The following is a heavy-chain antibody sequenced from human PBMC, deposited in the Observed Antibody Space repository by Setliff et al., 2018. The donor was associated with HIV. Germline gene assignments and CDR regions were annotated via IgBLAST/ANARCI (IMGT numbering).Heavy chain of an antibody. D-gene: IGHD3-3*01. CDR3: ARGRTHSSYYNFWSAYSSTMDV. J-gene: IGHJ6*02. Sequence: ASVKVSCKASGYTFTGYYVHWVRQAPGQGLEWMGWINPNTGGTDYAQKFQGWVTMTRETSISTAYMELRWLKSDDAAVYYCARGRTHSSYYNFWSAYSSTMDVWGHGTTVTVSS. V-gene: IGHV1-2*04. CDR2: INPNTGGT. CDR1: GYTFTGYY.